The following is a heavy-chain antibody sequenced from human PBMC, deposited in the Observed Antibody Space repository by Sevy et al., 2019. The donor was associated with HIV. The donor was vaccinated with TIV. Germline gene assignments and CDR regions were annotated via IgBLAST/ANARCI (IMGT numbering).Heavy chain of an antibody. CDR1: GGSISGSY. CDR3: AREDSSTWCFHF. V-gene: IGHV4-4*07. J-gene: IGHJ4*02. CDR2: IYPCGNT. D-gene: IGHD6-13*01. Sequence: SETLSLTCTVSGGSISGSYWSWIRQSAGKGLEWIGRIYPCGNTNYNPSLKSRVTMSVDTSKNHFSLKLTSVTAADTAAYYCAREDSSTWCFHFWGQGTLVTVSS.